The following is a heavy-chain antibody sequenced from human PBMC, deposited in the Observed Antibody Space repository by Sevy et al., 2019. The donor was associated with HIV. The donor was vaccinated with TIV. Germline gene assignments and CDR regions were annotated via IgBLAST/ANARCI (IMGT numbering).Heavy chain of an antibody. CDR2: ISYDGSDI. CDR1: GFTFSDYG. V-gene: IGHV3-30*18. J-gene: IGHJ5*02. D-gene: IGHD3-3*01. Sequence: GGSLRLSCEVSGFTFSDYGMHWVRQAPGKGLEWLAVISYDGSDIYYPDSVEGRFTVSRDNSKNTLYLQMNSLRAEDTAVYYCANMPSYDFWSGYLSNWFDPWGQGTLVTVSS. CDR3: ANMPSYDFWSGYLSNWFDP.